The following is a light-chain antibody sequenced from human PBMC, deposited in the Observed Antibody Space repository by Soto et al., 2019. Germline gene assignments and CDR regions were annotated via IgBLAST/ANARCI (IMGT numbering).Light chain of an antibody. V-gene: IGKV1-9*01. Sequence: DIQLTQSPSFLSASVGDRVTITCRASQGISSYLAWYQQKPGKAPKLLIYAASTLQSGVPSRFSGSGSGTEFTLTISSLQPEDFATYYCQQLNRYPPGFTFGPGTKVDI. CDR3: QQLNRYPPGFT. J-gene: IGKJ3*01. CDR2: AAS. CDR1: QGISSY.